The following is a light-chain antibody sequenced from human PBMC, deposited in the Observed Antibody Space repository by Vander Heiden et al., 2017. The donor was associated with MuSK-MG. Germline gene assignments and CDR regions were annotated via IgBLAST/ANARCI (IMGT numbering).Light chain of an antibody. CDR1: SRQGPNI. CDR3: GTLYSNTVI. CDR2: LERSGSD. J-gene: IGLJ2*01. V-gene: IGLV4-60*03. Sequence: PALTHSSSASAPLGTTVRLTCALSSRQGPNIIASHQFQPAQSSRSLMELERSGSDNKGGVAPARCPGTSSGADSYLSISNHQSEHEADYYCGTLYSNTVIFGGLTKLTVL.